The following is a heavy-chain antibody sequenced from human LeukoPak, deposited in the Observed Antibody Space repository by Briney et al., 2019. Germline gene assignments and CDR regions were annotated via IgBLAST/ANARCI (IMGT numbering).Heavy chain of an antibody. CDR2: ISGSGGST. CDR1: GFTFSSYA. J-gene: IGHJ4*02. Sequence: PGGSLRLSCAASGFTFSSYAMSWVRQAPGKGLEWVSAISGSGGSTYYADSVKGRFTISRDNSKNTLYLQMNSLRAEDTAVYYCAKSGKYCSSTSCSVRFDYWGQGTLVTVSS. V-gene: IGHV3-23*01. CDR3: AKSGKYCSSTSCSVRFDY. D-gene: IGHD2-2*01.